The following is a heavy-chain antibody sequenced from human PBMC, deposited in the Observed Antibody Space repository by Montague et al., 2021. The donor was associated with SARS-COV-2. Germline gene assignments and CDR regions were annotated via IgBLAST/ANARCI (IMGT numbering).Heavy chain of an antibody. D-gene: IGHD4-17*01. CDR1: GGSFSGYY. Sequence: SETLSLTCAVYGGSFSGYYWSWIRQPPGKGLEWIGEINHSGSTXXXPSXXXRVTISVDTSKNQSSLKLSSVTAADTAVYYCARGRTVTTFYYYYYGMDVWGQGTTVTVSS. CDR3: ARGRTVTTFYYYYYGMDV. V-gene: IGHV4-34*01. CDR2: INHSGST. J-gene: IGHJ6*02.